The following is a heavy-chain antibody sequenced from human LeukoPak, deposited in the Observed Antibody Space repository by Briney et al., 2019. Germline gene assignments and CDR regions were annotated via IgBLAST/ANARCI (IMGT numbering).Heavy chain of an antibody. Sequence: SVKVSCKASGYTFTSYAISWVRQAPGQGLEWMGRIIPIFGTANYAQKFQGRVTITTDDSTSTAYMELSSLRSEDTAVYYCAREYSSGEFDYWGQGTLVTVSS. D-gene: IGHD6-19*01. V-gene: IGHV1-69*05. CDR2: IIPIFGTA. CDR1: GYTFTSYA. J-gene: IGHJ4*02. CDR3: AREYSSGEFDY.